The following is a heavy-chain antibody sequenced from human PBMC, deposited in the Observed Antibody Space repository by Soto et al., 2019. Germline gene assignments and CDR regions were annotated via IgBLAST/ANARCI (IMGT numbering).Heavy chain of an antibody. J-gene: IGHJ5*02. CDR2: INYSGST. V-gene: IGHV4-34*01. D-gene: IGHD3-3*01. CDR1: GGSFSGHY. CDR3: ARHDRFLEWLFSPTWFDP. Sequence: SETLSLTCAVYGGSFSGHYWCWIRQPPGKGLEWIGEINYSGSTNYNPSLKSRVTISVDTSKNQFSLKLSSVTAADTAVYYCARHDRFLEWLFSPTWFDPWGQGTLVTVSS.